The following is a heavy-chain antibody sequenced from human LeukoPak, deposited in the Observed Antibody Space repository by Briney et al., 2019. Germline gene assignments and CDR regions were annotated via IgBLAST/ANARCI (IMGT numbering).Heavy chain of an antibody. V-gene: IGHV1-69*13. J-gene: IGHJ4*02. CDR1: GGTFSSYA. CDR3: ARDNVSSSWYQYDY. Sequence: GASVKVSCKASGGTFSSYAISWVRQAPGQGLEWMGGIIPIFGTANYAQKFQGRVTITADESTSTAYMELSGLRSEDTAVYYCARDNVSSSWYQYDYWGQGTLVTVSS. D-gene: IGHD6-13*01. CDR2: IIPIFGTA.